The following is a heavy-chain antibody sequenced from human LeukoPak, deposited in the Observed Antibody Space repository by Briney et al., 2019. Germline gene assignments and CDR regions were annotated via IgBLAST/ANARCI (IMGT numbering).Heavy chain of an antibody. CDR1: GLTFSKAS. D-gene: IGHD1-26*01. J-gene: IGHJ3*02. V-gene: IGHV3-15*01. Sequence: PGGTLRLSCAVSGLTFSKASMSWVRQAPEKRLEWVGRIKSKTDGGTTDYAAPVKGRFTISRDDSKNTLYLPMNSLKTEDTAVYYCTTGSSGSYYLYDAFDIWGQGTMVTVSS. CDR2: IKSKTDGGTT. CDR3: TTGSSGSYYLYDAFDI.